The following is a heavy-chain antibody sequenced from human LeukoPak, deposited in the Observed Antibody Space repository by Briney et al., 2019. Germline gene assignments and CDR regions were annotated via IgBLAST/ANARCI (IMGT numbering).Heavy chain of an antibody. V-gene: IGHV3-23*01. Sequence: GGSLRLSCAASGLSYRSFAMIWVRQGTARGLEGGSSIRGNGETFSADSVKARLTLSSDSSRNTVYFQLNTLSAEDTAIYYCAKASWVSSTDAVRWGQGTLVTVSS. D-gene: IGHD3-16*01. CDR2: IRGNGET. J-gene: IGHJ4*02. CDR3: AKASWVSSTDAVR. CDR1: GLSYRSFA.